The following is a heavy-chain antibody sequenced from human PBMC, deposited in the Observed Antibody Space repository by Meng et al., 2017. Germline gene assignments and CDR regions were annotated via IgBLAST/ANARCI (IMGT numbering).Heavy chain of an antibody. CDR3: ARGRDTAMVTRALGY. J-gene: IGHJ4*02. D-gene: IGHD5-18*01. CDR1: GYTFTSYA. Sequence: ASVTVSCKASGYTFTSYAMNWVRQAPGQGLEWMGWINTNTGNPTYAQGFTGRFVFSLDTSVSTAYLQISSLKAEDTAVYYCARGRDTAMVTRALGYWGQGTLVTVSS. V-gene: IGHV7-4-1*02. CDR2: INTNTGNP.